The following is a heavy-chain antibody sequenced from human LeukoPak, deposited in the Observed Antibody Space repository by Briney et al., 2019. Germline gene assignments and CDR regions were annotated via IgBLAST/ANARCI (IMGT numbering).Heavy chain of an antibody. V-gene: IGHV4-61*02. J-gene: IGHJ3*02. D-gene: IGHD1-26*01. Sequence: SETLSLTCTVSHGSISSGSYHWTWYRQPAGKGLEWIGRILSSGSTNPNPSLKSRVTISLDKSKNQFSLDLISVTAADTAVYYCATRLGGNAFDIWGQGTMVTVSS. CDR1: HGSISSGSYH. CDR2: ILSSGST. CDR3: ATRLGGNAFDI.